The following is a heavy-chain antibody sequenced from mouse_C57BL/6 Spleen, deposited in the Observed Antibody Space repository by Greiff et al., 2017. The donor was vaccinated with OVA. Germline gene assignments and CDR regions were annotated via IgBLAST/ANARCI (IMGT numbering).Heavy chain of an antibody. V-gene: IGHV7-3*01. J-gene: IGHJ2*01. Sequence: EVQGVESGGGLVQPGGSLSLSCAASGFTFTAYYMSWVRQPPGKALAWLGFIRNKANGYTTEYSASVKGRFTISRDNSQSILYLQMNALRAEDSATYYCARYDRGVRPFDYWGQGTTLTVSS. CDR3: ARYDRGVRPFDY. CDR1: GFTFTAYY. CDR2: IRNKANGYTT. D-gene: IGHD2-14*01.